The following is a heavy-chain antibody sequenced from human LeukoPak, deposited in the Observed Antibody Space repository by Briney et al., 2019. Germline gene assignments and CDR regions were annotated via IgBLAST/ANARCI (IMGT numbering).Heavy chain of an antibody. CDR3: ARARYYDSSGYYSNDASDI. V-gene: IGHV4-61*02. D-gene: IGHD3-22*01. J-gene: IGHJ3*02. CDR1: GGSISSGSYY. Sequence: SQTLSLTXTVSGGSISSGSYYWSWIWQPAGKGLEWIGRIYTSGSTNYNPSLKSRVTISVDTSKNQFSLKLSSVTAADTAVYYCARARYYDSSGYYSNDASDIWGQGTMVTVSS. CDR2: IYTSGST.